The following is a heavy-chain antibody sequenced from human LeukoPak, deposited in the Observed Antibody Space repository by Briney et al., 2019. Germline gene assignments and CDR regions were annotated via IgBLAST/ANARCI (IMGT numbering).Heavy chain of an antibody. CDR1: GGSISGHY. Sequence: SETLSLTCTVCGGSISGHYWTWIRLPPGKGLELVGHIFSTGATHYNPSLRGRVTLSIDTSKNQFSLTLTSVNVEDTAVYYCARFSTRFGSGCSDASCYVHYWGQGTQVTVSP. D-gene: IGHD2-2*01. V-gene: IGHV4-59*11. CDR2: IFSTGAT. CDR3: ARFSTRFGSGCSDASCYVHY. J-gene: IGHJ4*02.